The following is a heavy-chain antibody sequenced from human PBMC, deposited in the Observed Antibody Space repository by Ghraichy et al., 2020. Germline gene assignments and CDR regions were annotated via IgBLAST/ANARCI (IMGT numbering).Heavy chain of an antibody. CDR1: GLTFSEAW. Sequence: GGSLRLSCAASGLTFSEAWMNWVRQAPGMGLEWVGRIERITEGGTTDYAAPVKGRFTISRDDSKNTLYLQMNSLKIEDTAVYYCATDCTGGGGCSGNWGQGTQVPVSS. D-gene: IGHD2-8*02. CDR2: IERITEGGTT. CDR3: ATDCTGGGGCSGN. J-gene: IGHJ4*02. V-gene: IGHV3-15*07.